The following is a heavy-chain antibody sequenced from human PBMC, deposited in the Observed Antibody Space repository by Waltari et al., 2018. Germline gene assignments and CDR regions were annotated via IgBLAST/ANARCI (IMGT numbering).Heavy chain of an antibody. CDR3: ARDYCDRTNCHGMDV. V-gene: IGHV3-30*04. CDR2: ISYNERNI. J-gene: IGHJ6*02. CDR1: EFIFSSYA. Sequence: QVQLVESGGGVVQPGGSLRLSCAASEFIFSSYAMHWVRQAPGKGLEWVAVISYNERNIYYVDSVKGRFTISRDNSKNMLYLQMNSLRAEDTAVYYCARDYCDRTNCHGMDVWGQGTTVTVSS. D-gene: IGHD3-22*01.